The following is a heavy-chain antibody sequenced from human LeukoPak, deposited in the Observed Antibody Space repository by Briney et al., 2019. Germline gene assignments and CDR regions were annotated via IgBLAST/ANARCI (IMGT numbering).Heavy chain of an antibody. Sequence: GESLKISCKLSGYSFTSYWIGWVRQMPGKGLEWMGIIYPGDSDTRYSPSFQGQVTISADKSISTTYLQWSSLKASDTAMYYCAGSSSNSGYDYWGQGTLVTVSS. J-gene: IGHJ4*02. V-gene: IGHV5-51*01. D-gene: IGHD2-2*01. CDR3: AGSSSNSGYDY. CDR2: IYPGDSDT. CDR1: GYSFTSYW.